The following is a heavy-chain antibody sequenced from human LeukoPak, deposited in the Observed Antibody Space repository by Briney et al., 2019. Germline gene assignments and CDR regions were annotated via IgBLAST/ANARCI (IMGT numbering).Heavy chain of an antibody. V-gene: IGHV3-64*01. CDR2: ISTNGDGT. J-gene: IGHJ4*02. D-gene: IGHD2-15*01. Sequence: GSLRLSCAASGFTFSTYAMHWVRQGPGKGLEYVSAISTNGDGTYYASSVTGRFTISRDNFKNTLYLQMGSLRAEDTAVYYCARYSGSCYNSWGQGTLVTVSS. CDR3: ARYSGSCYNS. CDR1: GFTFSTYA.